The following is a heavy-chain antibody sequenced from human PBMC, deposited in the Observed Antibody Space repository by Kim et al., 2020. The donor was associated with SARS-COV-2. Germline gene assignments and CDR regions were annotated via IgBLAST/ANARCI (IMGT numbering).Heavy chain of an antibody. CDR3: AREGGDVAGWFDP. D-gene: IGHD3-16*01. V-gene: IGHV4-31*03. CDR2: IYYSGST. Sequence: SETLSLTCTVSGGSISSGGYYWSWIRQHPGKGLEWIGYIYYSGSTYYNPSLKSRVTISVDTSKNQFSLKLSSVTAADTAVYYCAREGGDVAGWFDPWGQGTLVTVSS. J-gene: IGHJ5*02. CDR1: GGSISSGGYY.